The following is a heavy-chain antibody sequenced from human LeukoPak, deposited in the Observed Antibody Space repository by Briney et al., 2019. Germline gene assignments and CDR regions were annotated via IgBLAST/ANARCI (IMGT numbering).Heavy chain of an antibody. CDR1: GDTFSSYA. CDR3: ARAEVRGVIITSWFDP. Sequence: SVKVSCKASGDTFSSYAISWVRQAPGQGLDWMGGIIPIFGTANYAQKFQGRVTITADESTSTAYMELSSLRSEDTAVYYCARAEVRGVIITSWFDPWGQGTLVTVSS. CDR2: IIPIFGTA. V-gene: IGHV1-69*13. J-gene: IGHJ5*02. D-gene: IGHD3-10*01.